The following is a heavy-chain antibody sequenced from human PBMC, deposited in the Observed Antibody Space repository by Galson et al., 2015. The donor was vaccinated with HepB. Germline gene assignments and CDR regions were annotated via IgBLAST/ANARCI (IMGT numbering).Heavy chain of an antibody. D-gene: IGHD6-25*01. V-gene: IGHV4-4*07. CDR3: ARDGGQRLDALDI. J-gene: IGHJ3*02. CDR1: GGSISSYY. Sequence: ETLSLTCTVSGGSISSYYWNWIRQPAGKGLEWIGRIYSSGSINYNPSLKSRVTMSLDTSKNQFSLKLNSVTAADTAVYYCARDGGQRLDALDIWGQGTMVTVSS. CDR2: IYSSGSI.